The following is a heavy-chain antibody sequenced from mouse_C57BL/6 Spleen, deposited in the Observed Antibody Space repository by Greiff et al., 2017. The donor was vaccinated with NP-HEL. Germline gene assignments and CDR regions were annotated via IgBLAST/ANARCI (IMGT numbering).Heavy chain of an antibody. V-gene: IGHV5-4*01. CDR1: GFTFSSYA. J-gene: IGHJ2*01. CDR3: ARDRGDGSNFDY. CDR2: ISDGGSYT. Sequence: EVKVVESGGGLVKPGGSLKLSCAASGFTFSSYAMSWVRQTPEKRLEWVATISDGGSYTYYPDNVKGRFTISRDNAKNNLYLQMSHLKSEDTAMYYCARDRGDGSNFDYWGQGTTLTVSS. D-gene: IGHD2-3*01.